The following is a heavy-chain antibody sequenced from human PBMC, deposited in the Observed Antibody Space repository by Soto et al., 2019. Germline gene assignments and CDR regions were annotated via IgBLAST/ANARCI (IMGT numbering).Heavy chain of an antibody. CDR2: INPNSGGT. V-gene: IGHV1-2*04. J-gene: IGHJ6*02. CDR3: ARDFWSCSRPLGGMDV. CDR1: RYTFTDSY. D-gene: IGHD3-3*01. Sequence: ASVKVSCKASRYTFTDSYIHWVRQAPGQGLEWMGWINPNSGGTNYAQKFQGWVTMSRDTYISTAYKELSGLKFDDTAMYYCARDFWSCSRPLGGMDVWGQGTLVTVSS.